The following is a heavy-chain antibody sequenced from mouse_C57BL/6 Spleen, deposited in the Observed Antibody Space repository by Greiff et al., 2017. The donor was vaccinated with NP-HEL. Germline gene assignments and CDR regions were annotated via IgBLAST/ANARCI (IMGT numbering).Heavy chain of an antibody. CDR1: GFTFSSYG. CDR2: ISSGGSYT. V-gene: IGHV5-6*01. CDR3: ARQGSNCVYAMDY. Sequence: EVMLVESGGDLVKPGGSLKLSCAASGFTFSSYGMSWVRQTPDKRLEWVATISSGGSYTYYPDSVKGRFTISRDNAKNTLYLQMSSLMSADTAMYYCARQGSNCVYAMDYWGQGTSVTVSS. D-gene: IGHD2-5*01. J-gene: IGHJ4*01.